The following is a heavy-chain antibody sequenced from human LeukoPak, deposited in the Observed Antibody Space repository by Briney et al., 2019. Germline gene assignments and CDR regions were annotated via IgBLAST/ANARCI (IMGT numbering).Heavy chain of an antibody. Sequence: GASVKVSCKASGYTLTSYGISWVRQAPGQGHEWMGWISAYNGNTNYAQKLQGRVTMTTDTSTSTAYMELRSLRSDDTAVYYCARGGPYYDFWSGYYTQGGFDYWGQGTLVTVSS. J-gene: IGHJ4*02. CDR1: GYTLTSYG. V-gene: IGHV1-18*01. CDR2: ISAYNGNT. CDR3: ARGGPYYDFWSGYYTQGGFDY. D-gene: IGHD3-3*01.